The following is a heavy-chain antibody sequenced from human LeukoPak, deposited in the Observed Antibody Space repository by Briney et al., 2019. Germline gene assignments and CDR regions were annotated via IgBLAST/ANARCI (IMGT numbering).Heavy chain of an antibody. J-gene: IGHJ2*01. Sequence: ASVKVSCKASGYTFTSYYMHWMRQAPGQGLEWMGIINPSGGSTSYAQKFQGRVTMTRDTSTSTVYMELSSLRSEDTAVYYCARDQAAAGTLYWYFDLWGRGTLVTVSS. CDR2: INPSGGST. CDR3: ARDQAAAGTLYWYFDL. V-gene: IGHV1-46*01. CDR1: GYTFTSYY. D-gene: IGHD6-13*01.